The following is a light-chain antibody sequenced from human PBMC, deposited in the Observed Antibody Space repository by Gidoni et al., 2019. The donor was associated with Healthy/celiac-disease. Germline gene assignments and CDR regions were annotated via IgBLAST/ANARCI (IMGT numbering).Light chain of an antibody. J-gene: IGLJ1*01. V-gene: IGLV1-47*01. CDR1: SSNIGSNY. CDR2: RNN. CDR3: AAWDDSLSGYV. Sequence: QRVTISCSGSSSNIGSNYVYWYQQLPGTAPKLLIYRNNQRPSGVPDRFSGPKSGTSASLAISGLRSEDEADYYCAAWDDSLSGYVFGTGTKVTVL.